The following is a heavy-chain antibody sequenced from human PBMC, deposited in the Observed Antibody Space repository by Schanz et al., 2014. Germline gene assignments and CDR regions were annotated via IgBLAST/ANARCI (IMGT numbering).Heavy chain of an antibody. CDR2: ISASGGDT. Sequence: EVQLVESGGGLVEPGGSLRLSCAASGFSFSSYAMGWVRQARGKGLEWLSVISASGGDTYYADSVKGRFTISRDNAKNTLYLQMNSLRPEDTAVYCCARGPSTGAFDIWGQGTMVTVSS. V-gene: IGHV3-23*04. J-gene: IGHJ3*02. CDR3: ARGPSTGAFDI. CDR1: GFSFSSYA.